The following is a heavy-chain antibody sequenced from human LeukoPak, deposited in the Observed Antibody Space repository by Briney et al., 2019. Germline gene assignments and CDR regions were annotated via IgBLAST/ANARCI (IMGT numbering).Heavy chain of an antibody. D-gene: IGHD2-2*01. CDR3: ARRRYCSSTSCDFDY. CDR2: IYTGDSDT. J-gene: IGHJ4*02. V-gene: IGHV5-51*01. Sequence: KAGESLKISCKGSGYSFTSYWIGWVRQMPGKGLEWMGIIYTGDSDTRYGPSFQGQVTISADKSISTAYLQWSSLKASDTAMYYCARRRYCSSTSCDFDYWGQGTLVTVSS. CDR1: GYSFTSYW.